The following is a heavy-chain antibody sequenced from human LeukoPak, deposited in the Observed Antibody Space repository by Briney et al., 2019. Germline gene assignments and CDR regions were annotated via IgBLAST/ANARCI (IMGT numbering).Heavy chain of an antibody. CDR3: ARELGSPSYFDS. CDR1: GFTFSSYG. V-gene: IGHV3-23*01. J-gene: IGHJ4*02. CDR2: ITGSGGAT. D-gene: IGHD7-27*01. Sequence: AGSLRLSCVTSGFTFSSYGMNWVRQAPGKGLEWVSSITGSGGATDHADSVQGRFTISRDNARNTLYLQMSSLRAEDTALYYCARELGSPSYFDSWGQGALVTVSS.